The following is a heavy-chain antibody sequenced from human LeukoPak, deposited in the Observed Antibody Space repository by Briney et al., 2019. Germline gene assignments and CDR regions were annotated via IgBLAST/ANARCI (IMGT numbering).Heavy chain of an antibody. CDR3: AREALVAGINWFDP. CDR2: IKQDGSEK. D-gene: IGHD6-19*01. CDR1: GFTFSSYW. J-gene: IGHJ5*02. Sequence: GGSLRLSCAASGFTFSSYWMSWARQAPGKGLEWVANIKQDGSEKYYVDSVKGRFTISRNNAKNSLYLQMNSLRAEDTAVYYCAREALVAGINWFDPWGQGTLVTVSS. V-gene: IGHV3-7*01.